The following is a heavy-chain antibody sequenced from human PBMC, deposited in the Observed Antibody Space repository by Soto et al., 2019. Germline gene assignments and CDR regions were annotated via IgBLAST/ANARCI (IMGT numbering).Heavy chain of an antibody. J-gene: IGHJ6*03. CDR1: GFTFSSYS. V-gene: IGHV3-21*01. CDR2: ISSSSSYI. D-gene: IGHD2-2*01. Sequence: EVQLVESGGGLVKPGGSLRLSCAASGFTFSSYSMNWVRQAPGKGLEWVSSISSSSSYIYYADSVKGRFTISRDNAKNSLYLQMNSLRAEDTAVYYCVRYCSSTSCYLDYYYYMDVWGKGTTVTVSS. CDR3: VRYCSSTSCYLDYYYYMDV.